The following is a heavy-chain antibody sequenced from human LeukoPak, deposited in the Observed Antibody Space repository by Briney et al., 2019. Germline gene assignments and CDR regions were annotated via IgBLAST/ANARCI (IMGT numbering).Heavy chain of an antibody. CDR1: GYSISSGYY. V-gene: IGHV4-38-2*02. J-gene: IGHJ4*02. Sequence: PSETLSLTCTVSGYSISSGYYWGWIRQPPGKGLEWIGSIHHSGSTNYNPSLKSRVTISVDTSKNQFSLKLSSVTAADTAVYYCARGNSKNDYWGQGTLVTVSS. CDR3: ARGNSKNDY. D-gene: IGHD4-11*01. CDR2: IHHSGST.